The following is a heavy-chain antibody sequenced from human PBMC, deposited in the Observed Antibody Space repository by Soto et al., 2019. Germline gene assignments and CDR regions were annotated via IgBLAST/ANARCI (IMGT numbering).Heavy chain of an antibody. Sequence: GGSLRLSCAASGFTFSSSGMNWVRQAPGKGLEWVSYISTRSNSIYYGDSVKGRFTISRDNSKNSLFLQMNSLREEDTAVYFCEREKYSGGYSPFDPWGQGTLVTVSS. CDR3: EREKYSGGYSPFDP. D-gene: IGHD1-26*01. V-gene: IGHV3-48*02. CDR2: ISTRSNSI. J-gene: IGHJ5*02. CDR1: GFTFSSSG.